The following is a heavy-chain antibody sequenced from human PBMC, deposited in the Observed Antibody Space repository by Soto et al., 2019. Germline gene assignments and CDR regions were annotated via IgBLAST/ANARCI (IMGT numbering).Heavy chain of an antibody. J-gene: IGHJ4*02. CDR2: IIPILGIA. CDR3: VRDSSRYSGGSYYYFDY. Sequence: ASVKVSCKASGGTFSSYAISWVRQAPGQGLEWMGGIIPILGIANYAQKFQGRVTITADKSTSTAYMELSSLRSEDMAVYYCVRDSSRYSGGSYYYFDYWGQGTLVTVSS. V-gene: IGHV1-69*10. D-gene: IGHD1-26*01. CDR1: GGTFSSYA.